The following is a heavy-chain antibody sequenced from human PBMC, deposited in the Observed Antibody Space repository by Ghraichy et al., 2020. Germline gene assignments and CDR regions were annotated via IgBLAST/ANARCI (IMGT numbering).Heavy chain of an antibody. CDR3: ASPGYSSGWYPHPPFDY. D-gene: IGHD6-19*01. CDR2: IIPIFGTA. Sequence: SVKVSCKASGGTFSSYAISWVRQAPGQGLEWMGGIIPIFGTANYAQKFQGRVTITADESTSTAYMELSSLRSEDTAVYYCASPGYSSGWYPHPPFDYWGQGTLVTVSS. V-gene: IGHV1-69*13. J-gene: IGHJ4*02. CDR1: GGTFSSYA.